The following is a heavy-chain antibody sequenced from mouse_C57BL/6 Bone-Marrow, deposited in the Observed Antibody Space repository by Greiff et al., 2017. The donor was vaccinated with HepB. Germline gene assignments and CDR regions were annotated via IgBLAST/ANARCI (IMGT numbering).Heavy chain of an antibody. CDR1: GYTFTSYW. V-gene: IGHV1-64*01. CDR2: IHPNSGST. J-gene: IGHJ2*01. CDR3: ARVPAVVARNFDD. D-gene: IGHD1-1*01. Sequence: QVQLQQPGAELVKPGASVKLSCKASGYTFTSYWMHWVKQRPGQGLEWIGMIHPNSGSTNYNEKFKSKATLTVDKSSSTAYMQLSSLTSEDSAVYYCARVPAVVARNFDDWGQGTTLTVSS.